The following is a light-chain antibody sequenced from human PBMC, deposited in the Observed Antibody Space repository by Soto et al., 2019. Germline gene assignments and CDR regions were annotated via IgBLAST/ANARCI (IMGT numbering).Light chain of an antibody. CDR3: QQVNTYPHT. Sequence: DIQLTQSPSFLSASVGDRVTITCRASQGISSSLAWFQQKPGKAPKLLIYAASTLQSRVPSRFSGSGSGTDFTLTINTLQPEDFATYYCQQVNTYPHTFGHGTKLEIK. V-gene: IGKV1-9*01. CDR2: AAS. CDR1: QGISSS. J-gene: IGKJ2*01.